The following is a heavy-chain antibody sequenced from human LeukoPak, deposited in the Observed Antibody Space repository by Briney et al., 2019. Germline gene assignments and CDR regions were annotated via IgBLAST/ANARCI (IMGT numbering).Heavy chain of an antibody. D-gene: IGHD2-2*01. CDR1: GGSLSSGDCY. J-gene: IGHJ3*02. CDR3: VRDRMQLLGEGDAFDI. Sequence: SQTLSLTCTVSGGSLSSGDCYWSWIRQPPGKGLEWIGFIYYTGSTYYSTSLKSRATVSLDTSKNQFSLKLNSVTAADTAAYFCVRDRMQLLGEGDAFDIWGQGTMVTVSS. V-gene: IGHV4-30-4*01. CDR2: IYYTGST.